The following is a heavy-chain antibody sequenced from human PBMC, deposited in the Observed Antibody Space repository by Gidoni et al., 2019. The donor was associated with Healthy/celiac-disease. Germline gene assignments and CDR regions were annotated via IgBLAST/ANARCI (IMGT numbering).Heavy chain of an antibody. D-gene: IGHD6-6*01. Sequence: QVTLKESGPVLVKPTETLPLTCTVSGFSLSNARMGVSLIRQPPGKALEWLAHIFSNDEKSNSTSLKSRLTISKDTSKSQVVLTMTNMDPVDTATYYCARTPEYSSSSLDFDYWGQGTLVTVSS. CDR2: IFSNDEK. J-gene: IGHJ4*02. CDR3: ARTPEYSSSSLDFDY. CDR1: GFSLSNARMG. V-gene: IGHV2-26*01.